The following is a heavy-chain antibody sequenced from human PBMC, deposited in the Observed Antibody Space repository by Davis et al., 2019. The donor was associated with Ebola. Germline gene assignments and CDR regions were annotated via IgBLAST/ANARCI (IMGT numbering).Heavy chain of an antibody. V-gene: IGHV3-30-3*01. D-gene: IGHD4-17*01. CDR1: GFTFSSYA. CDR2: ISYDGSNK. J-gene: IGHJ3*02. Sequence: GESLKISCAASGFTFSSYAMHWVRQAPGKGLEWVAVISYDGSNKYYADSVKGRFTISRDNSKNTLYLQMNSLRAEDTAVYYCARARRHYGDYYDAFDIWGQGTMVTVSS. CDR3: ARARRHYGDYYDAFDI.